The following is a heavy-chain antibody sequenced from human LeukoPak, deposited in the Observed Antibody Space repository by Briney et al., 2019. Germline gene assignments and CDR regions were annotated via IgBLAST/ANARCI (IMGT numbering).Heavy chain of an antibody. Sequence: GGSLRLSCAASGFTFNDYAMYWVRQAPGKGLEWVTLISYDGYDKSYADSVRGRFTISRDNSRNTLYLQMNSLRAEDTAVYYCAKDRDTAMVLYYFDYWGQGTLVTVSS. CDR3: AKDRDTAMVLYYFDY. CDR2: ISYDGYDK. J-gene: IGHJ4*02. V-gene: IGHV3-30-3*01. D-gene: IGHD5-18*01. CDR1: GFTFNDYA.